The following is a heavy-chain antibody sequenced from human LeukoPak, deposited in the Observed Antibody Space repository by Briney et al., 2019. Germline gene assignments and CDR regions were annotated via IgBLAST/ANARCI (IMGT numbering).Heavy chain of an antibody. CDR2: ISSSGNSI. V-gene: IGHV3-21*01. D-gene: IGHD2-21*02. CDR3: ARAAYCGGDCYSEGEHFDY. CDR1: GFTFTSYS. Sequence: PGGSLRLSCAASGFTFTSYSMNWVRQAPGKGPEWVSSISSSGNSIYYADSVKGRFTISRDNAKNSLYLQMNSLRAEDTAVYYCARAAYCGGDCYSEGEHFDYWGQGTLVTVSS. J-gene: IGHJ4*02.